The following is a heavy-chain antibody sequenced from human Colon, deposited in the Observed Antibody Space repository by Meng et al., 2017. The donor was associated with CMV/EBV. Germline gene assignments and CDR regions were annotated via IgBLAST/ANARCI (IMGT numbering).Heavy chain of an antibody. CDR2: INPKSGGI. CDR1: GYIFTDYF. D-gene: IGHD2-8*02. Sequence: ASVKVSCKASGYIFTDYFLHWVRQAPGQGLEWMGWINPKSGGIGFEEKFQGRLTMTRDTSSSTVYMELTSLRSDDTAMYYCAREGGRECTGNVCYIGAIWFDPWGQGTQVTVSS. CDR3: AREGGRECTGNVCYIGAIWFDP. J-gene: IGHJ5*02. V-gene: IGHV1-2*02.